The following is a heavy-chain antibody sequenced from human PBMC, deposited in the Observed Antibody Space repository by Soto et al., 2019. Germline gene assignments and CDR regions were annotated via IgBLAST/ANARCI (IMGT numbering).Heavy chain of an antibody. CDR2: ISAYNGNT. CDR1: GYTFTSYG. V-gene: IGHV1-18*01. Sequence: ASVKVSFKASGYTFTSYGISWVRQAPGQGLEWMGWISAYNGNTNYAQKLQGRVTMTTDTSTSTAYMELRSLRSDDTAVYYRARVVLDYYDSSGYFTDYWGQGTLVTVSS. CDR3: ARVVLDYYDSSGYFTDY. J-gene: IGHJ4*02. D-gene: IGHD3-22*01.